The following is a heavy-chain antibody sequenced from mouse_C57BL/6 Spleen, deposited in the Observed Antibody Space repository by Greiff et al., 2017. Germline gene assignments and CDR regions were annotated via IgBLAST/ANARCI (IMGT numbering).Heavy chain of an antibody. D-gene: IGHD2-2*01. Sequence: EVQLQQSGAELVRPGASVKLSCTASGFNIKDDYMHWVKQRPEQGLEWIGWIDPENGDTEYASKFQGKATITADTSSNTAYLQLSSLTSDDTAVYYCTTGRVVTTYYYAMDYWGQGTSVTVSS. V-gene: IGHV14-4*01. J-gene: IGHJ4*01. CDR1: GFNIKDDY. CDR3: TTGRVVTTYYYAMDY. CDR2: IDPENGDT.